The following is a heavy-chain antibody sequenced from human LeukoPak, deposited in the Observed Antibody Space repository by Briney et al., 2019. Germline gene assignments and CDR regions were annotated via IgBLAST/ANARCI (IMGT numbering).Heavy chain of an antibody. J-gene: IGHJ3*02. CDR2: IYYSGST. Sequence: SETLSLTCTVSGGSIISSSYYWGWIRQPPGKGLEWIGSIYYSGSTYYNPSLKSRVTISVDTSKNQFSLKLSSVTAADTAVYYCARGGAGDAFDIWGQGTMVTVSS. CDR3: ARGGAGDAFDI. CDR1: GGSIISSSYY. V-gene: IGHV4-39*07.